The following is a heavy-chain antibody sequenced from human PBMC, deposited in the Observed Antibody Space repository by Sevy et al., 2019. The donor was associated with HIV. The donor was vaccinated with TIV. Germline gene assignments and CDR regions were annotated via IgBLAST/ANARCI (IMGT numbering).Heavy chain of an antibody. CDR2: IKSKTDGGTT. J-gene: IGHJ4*02. Sequence: GGSLRLSCAASGFTFSNAWMSWVRQAPGKGLEWVGRIKSKTDGGTTDYAAPVKGRFTISRDDSKNTLYLQMNSLKTEETAVYYCTTSPGRYCSGGSCYAFDYWGQGTLVTVSS. CDR3: TTSPGRYCSGGSCYAFDY. CDR1: GFTFSNAW. V-gene: IGHV3-15*01. D-gene: IGHD2-15*01.